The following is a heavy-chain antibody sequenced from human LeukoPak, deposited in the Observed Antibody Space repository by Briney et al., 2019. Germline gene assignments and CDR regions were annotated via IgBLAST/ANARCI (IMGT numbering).Heavy chain of an antibody. D-gene: IGHD3-9*01. V-gene: IGHV3-21*04. CDR2: ISSSSGYI. J-gene: IGHJ4*02. CDR1: GFTFSSYS. Sequence: GGSLRLSCAASGFTFSSYSMNWVRQAPGKGLEWVSSISSSSGYIYYADSVKGRFTISRDNSKNTLYLQMNSLRAEDTAVYYCAKDSNWLFPRDVDYWGQGTPVTVSS. CDR3: AKDSNWLFPRDVDY.